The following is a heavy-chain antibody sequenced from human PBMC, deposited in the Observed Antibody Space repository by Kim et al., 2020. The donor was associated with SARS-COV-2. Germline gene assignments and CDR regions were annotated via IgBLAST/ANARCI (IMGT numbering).Heavy chain of an antibody. D-gene: IGHD6-13*01. V-gene: IGHV1-18*04. CDR2: ISAYNGNT. CDR3: ARDHSSSWSDYYYYYGMDV. J-gene: IGHJ6*02. Sequence: ASVKVSCKASGYTFTSYGISWVRQAPGQGLEWMGWISAYNGNTNYAQKLQGRVTMTTDTSTSTAYMELRSLRSDDTAVYYCARDHSSSWSDYYYYYGMDVWGQGTTVTVSS. CDR1: GYTFTSYG.